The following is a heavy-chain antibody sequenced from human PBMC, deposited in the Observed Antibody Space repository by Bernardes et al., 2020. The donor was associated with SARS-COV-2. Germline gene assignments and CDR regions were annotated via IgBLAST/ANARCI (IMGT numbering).Heavy chain of an antibody. CDR3: ARDAGYCSSTSCYDYYYMDV. V-gene: IGHV3-30*04. J-gene: IGHJ6*03. CDR1: GFTFSSYA. CDR2: ISYDGSNK. D-gene: IGHD2-2*03. Sequence: GSLRLSCAASGFTFSSYAMHWVRQAPGKGLEWVAVISYDGSNKYYADSVKGRFTISRDNSKNTLYLQMNSLRAEDTAVYYCARDAGYCSSTSCYDYYYMDVWGKGTTVTVSS.